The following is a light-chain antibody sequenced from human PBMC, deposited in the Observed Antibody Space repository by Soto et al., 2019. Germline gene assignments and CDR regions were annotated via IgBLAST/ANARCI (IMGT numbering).Light chain of an antibody. CDR3: CSYAGV. CDR1: SSDVGSYNL. V-gene: IGLV2-23*01. J-gene: IGLJ2*01. Sequence: QSALTQPASVSGSPGQSITISCTGTSSDVGSYNLVSWYQQHPGKASKLMIYEGSKRPSGVSNRFSGSKSGNTASLTISGLQAEDEADYYCCSYAGVFGGGTKLTVL. CDR2: EGS.